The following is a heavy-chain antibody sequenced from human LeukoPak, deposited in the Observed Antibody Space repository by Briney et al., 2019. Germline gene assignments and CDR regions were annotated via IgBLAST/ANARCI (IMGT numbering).Heavy chain of an antibody. Sequence: GGSLSLSCAASGFTFSGYGMHWVRQAPGKGLEWVAVISSDGSNIYCADSVKGRFTISRDNSKNTLYLQMNSLRAEDTALYYCAKTCSGWLDLCYWGLGTLVTVSS. CDR1: GFTFSGYG. CDR3: AKTCSGWLDLCY. CDR2: ISSDGSNI. J-gene: IGHJ4*02. D-gene: IGHD6-19*01. V-gene: IGHV3-30*18.